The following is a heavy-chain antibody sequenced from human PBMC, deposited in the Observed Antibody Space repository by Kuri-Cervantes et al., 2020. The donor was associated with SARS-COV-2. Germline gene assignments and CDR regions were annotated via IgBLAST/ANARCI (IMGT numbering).Heavy chain of an antibody. CDR2: ISAYNGNT. J-gene: IGHJ4*02. CDR1: GYTFTSYG. CDR3: ARAFCSXYSCYYFDY. V-gene: IGHV1-18*01. D-gene: IGHD2-2*01. Sequence: ASVKVSCKASGYTFTSYGISWVRQAPGQVLEWMGWISAYNGNTNYAQKLQGRVTMTTDTSTSTAYMELRSLRSDDTAVYYCARAFCSXYSCYYFDYWGQGTLVTISS.